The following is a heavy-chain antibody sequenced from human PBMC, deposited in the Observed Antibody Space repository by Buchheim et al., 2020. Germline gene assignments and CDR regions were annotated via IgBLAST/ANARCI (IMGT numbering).Heavy chain of an antibody. Sequence: EVQLVESGGGLVQPGGSLRLSCAASGFIFSSYWMHWVRQAPGKGLVWVSRIKSDGSTTSYADSVKGRFTISRDNAKSTLYLQMNSLRVEDTAVYYCARDQGQWLVGNDNWFDPWGQGSL. V-gene: IGHV3-74*01. D-gene: IGHD6-19*01. CDR1: GFIFSSYW. CDR3: ARDQGQWLVGNDNWFDP. J-gene: IGHJ5*02. CDR2: IKSDGSTT.